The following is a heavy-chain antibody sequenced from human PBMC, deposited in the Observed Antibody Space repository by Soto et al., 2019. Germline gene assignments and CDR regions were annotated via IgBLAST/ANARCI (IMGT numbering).Heavy chain of an antibody. D-gene: IGHD3-10*01. Sequence: QVQLQESRPGLVKPSETLSLTCTFSGVSITNYYCRWLQQPPGKVLKWIGYIKDNGYSAYNLSLKIRVDKSKDTSNPQFTIMVEDVTATDSAVNYCARYGFGPLRGLVDVWGHGTTVIVCS. V-gene: IGHV4-4*09. CDR2: IKDNGYS. CDR1: GVSITNYY. CDR3: ARYGFGPLRGLVDV. J-gene: IGHJ6*02.